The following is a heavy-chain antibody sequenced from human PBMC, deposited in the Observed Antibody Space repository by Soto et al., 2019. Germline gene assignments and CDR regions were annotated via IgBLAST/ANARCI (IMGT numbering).Heavy chain of an antibody. J-gene: IGHJ5*02. CDR3: ASNLAYCGGDCYSYWFDP. CDR1: GGSISSSSYY. D-gene: IGHD2-21*02. Sequence: SETLSLTCTVSGGSISSSSYYWGWIRQPPGKGLEWIGSIYYSGSTYYNPSLKSRVTISVDTSKNQFSLKLSSVTAADTAVYYCASNLAYCGGDCYSYWFDPWGQGTLVTAPQ. CDR2: IYYSGST. V-gene: IGHV4-39*01.